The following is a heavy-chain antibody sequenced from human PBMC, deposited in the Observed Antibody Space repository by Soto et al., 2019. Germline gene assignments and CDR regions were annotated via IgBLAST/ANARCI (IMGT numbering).Heavy chain of an antibody. Sequence: SETLSLTCTVSGGSIISGDYYWSWIRQPPGKGLEWIGYIYYSGDTSYNPSLKSRVTISIDTSKNQFSLKLSSVTAADTAFYYCASEWALLFGRNSDYYSRMDVWGQGTTVTVS. CDR2: IYYSGDT. J-gene: IGHJ6*02. D-gene: IGHD1-26*01. V-gene: IGHV4-30-4*08. CDR3: ASEWALLFGRNSDYYSRMDV. CDR1: GGSIISGDYY.